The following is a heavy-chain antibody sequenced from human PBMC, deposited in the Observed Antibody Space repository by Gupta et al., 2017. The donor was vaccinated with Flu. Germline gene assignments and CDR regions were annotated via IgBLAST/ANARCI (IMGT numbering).Heavy chain of an antibody. D-gene: IGHD2-2*01. V-gene: IGHV1-69*01. CDR3: ARDRRKDIVVVPAAILPYYYMDV. Sequence: QAPGQGLEWMGGIIPIFGTANYAQKFQGRVTITADESTSTAYMELSSLRSEDTAVYYCARDRRKDIVVVPAAILPYYYMDVWGKGTTVTVSS. J-gene: IGHJ6*03. CDR2: IIPIFGTA.